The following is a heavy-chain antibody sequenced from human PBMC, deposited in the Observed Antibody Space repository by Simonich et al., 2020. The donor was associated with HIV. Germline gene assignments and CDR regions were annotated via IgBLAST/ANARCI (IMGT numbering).Heavy chain of an antibody. CDR3: ARRGGYAFDY. Sequence: QVQLQKWGAGLLKPSETLSLTCAVYGGSFSGYYWSWIRQPPGKGLEWIGEINHSGSTDYNSSLKSRVTISVDTAKNQFSLKLSSVTAADTAMYYCARRGGYAFDYCGQGTLVTVSS. D-gene: IGHD5-12*01. V-gene: IGHV4-34*02. J-gene: IGHJ4*02. CDR2: INHSGST. CDR1: GGSFSGYY.